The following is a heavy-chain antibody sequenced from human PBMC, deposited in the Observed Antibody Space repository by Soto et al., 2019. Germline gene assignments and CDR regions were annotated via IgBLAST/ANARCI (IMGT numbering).Heavy chain of an antibody. CDR2: IYYTGST. Sequence: TLSLTCTVSGGSIYTGGFYWSWIRQLPGKGLEWLGYIYYTGSTQYTPSLKSRLTISTDTSDNQFSLRLTSVTAADTAVYYCATSLVTSRTRVDYWGQGTLVTVSS. CDR1: GGSIYTGGFY. CDR3: ATSLVTSRTRVDY. D-gene: IGHD1-26*01. V-gene: IGHV4-31*03. J-gene: IGHJ4*02.